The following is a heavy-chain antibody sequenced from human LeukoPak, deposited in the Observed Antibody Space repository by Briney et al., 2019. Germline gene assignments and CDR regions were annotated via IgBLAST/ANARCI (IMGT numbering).Heavy chain of an antibody. D-gene: IGHD6-19*01. CDR3: ARESVAGGFEY. J-gene: IGHJ4*02. CDR1: GGTFSSYN. Sequence: SVKVSCKASGGTFSSYNFIWVRQAPGQGLEWMGGINPMQGTPNYAQKFQDRVTISADKSTTTVYMALSSLRYEDTAMYYCARESVAGGFEYWGQGTLVTVSS. CDR2: INPMQGTP. V-gene: IGHV1-69*08.